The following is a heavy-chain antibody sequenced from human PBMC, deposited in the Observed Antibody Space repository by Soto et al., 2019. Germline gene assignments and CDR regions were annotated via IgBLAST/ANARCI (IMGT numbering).Heavy chain of an antibody. CDR1: GGSISSTKW. J-gene: IGHJ6*02. CDR2: ISHSEGS. V-gene: IGHV4-4*02. Sequence: QVQLQESGPGLVKPSGTLSLTCAVSGGSISSTKWWTWVRQPPGKGLEWIAEISHSEGSNYNPSLKSRVAMSLDNSTNQFSLRLSSVTAADTAVYYCATQTISSTWDVWGQGTTVTVS. CDR3: ATQTISSTWDV.